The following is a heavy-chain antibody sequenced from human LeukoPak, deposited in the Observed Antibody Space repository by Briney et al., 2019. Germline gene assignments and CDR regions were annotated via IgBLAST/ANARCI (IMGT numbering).Heavy chain of an antibody. D-gene: IGHD3-22*01. CDR1: GFTFSSHW. V-gene: IGHV3-7*03. J-gene: IGHJ4*02. CDR3: ATPLDYYDSSGYHQGGD. Sequence: PGGSLRLSCAASGFTFSSHWMTWVRQAPGKGLEWVANMKQDGSKKNYVDSVKGRFTISRDNTKNSLYLQMNSLRAEDTAVYYCATPLDYYDSSGYHQGGDWGQGTLVTVSS. CDR2: MKQDGSKK.